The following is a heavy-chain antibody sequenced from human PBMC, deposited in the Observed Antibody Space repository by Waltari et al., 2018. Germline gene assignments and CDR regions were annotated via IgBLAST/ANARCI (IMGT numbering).Heavy chain of an antibody. D-gene: IGHD3-22*01. CDR2: ISSSSSYL. Sequence: EVQLVESGGGLVKPGGSLRLSCAASGFTFSSYSMNWVRQAPGKVLEWVSSISSSSSYLYDADSVKGRFTISRDNAKNSLYLQMNSLRAEDTAVYYCARDYYDSSGADPWGQGTLVTVSS. CDR3: ARDYYDSSGADP. CDR1: GFTFSSYS. V-gene: IGHV3-21*01. J-gene: IGHJ5*02.